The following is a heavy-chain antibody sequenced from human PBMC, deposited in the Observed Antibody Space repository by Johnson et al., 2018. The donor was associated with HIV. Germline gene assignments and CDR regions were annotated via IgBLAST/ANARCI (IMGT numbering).Heavy chain of an antibody. CDR1: GFTFSSYA. Sequence: QVQLVESWGGVVQPGRSLRLSCAASGFTFSSYAMHWVRQAPGKGLEWVAVISYDGSNKYYADSMKGRSTISRDNTKNTLYLQMNSLRAEDTAVYYCAKDRVVTTYSFDIWGQGTMVTVSS. D-gene: IGHD3-22*01. CDR2: ISYDGSNK. CDR3: AKDRVVTTYSFDI. V-gene: IGHV3-30*04. J-gene: IGHJ3*02.